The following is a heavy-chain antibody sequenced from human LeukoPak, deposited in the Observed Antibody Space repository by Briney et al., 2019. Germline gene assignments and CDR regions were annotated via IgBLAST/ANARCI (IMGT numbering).Heavy chain of an antibody. CDR2: IYTSGST. CDR1: GGSISSGSYY. V-gene: IGHV4-61*02. D-gene: IGHD5-18*01. Sequence: SETLSLTCTVSGGSISSGSYYWSWIRQPAGKGLEWIGRIYTSGSTNYNPSLKSRVTISVDTSKNQFSLKLSSVTAADTAVYYCARDGYGLTWGQGTLVTVSS. J-gene: IGHJ5*02. CDR3: ARDGYGLT.